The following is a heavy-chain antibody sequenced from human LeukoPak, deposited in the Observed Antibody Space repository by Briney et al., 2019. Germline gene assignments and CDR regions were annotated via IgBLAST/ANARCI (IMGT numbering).Heavy chain of an antibody. V-gene: IGHV4-61*02. CDR3: ARYRVLEKSPGLNYYGSGSSPYNAFDI. CDR1: GGSISSGSYY. CDR2: IYTSGST. J-gene: IGHJ3*02. D-gene: IGHD3-10*01. Sequence: SQTLSLTCTVSGGSISSGSYYWSWIRQPAGKGLEWIGRIYTSGSTNYNPSLKSRVTISVDTSKNQFSLKLSSVTAADTAVYYCARYRVLEKSPGLNYYGSGSSPYNAFDIWGQGTMVTVSS.